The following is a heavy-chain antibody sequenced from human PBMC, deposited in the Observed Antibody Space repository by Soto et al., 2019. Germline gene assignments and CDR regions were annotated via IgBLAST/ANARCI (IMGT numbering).Heavy chain of an antibody. Sequence: QVQLVESGGGVVQPGRSLRLSCAASGFTFSSYGMHWVRQAPGKGLEWVAVIWYDGSNKYYADSVKGRFTISRDNSKNTLYLQMNSLSAEHTAVYYCARDGYCSGGSCSSVPVFAYWGQGTLVTVSS. J-gene: IGHJ4*02. CDR2: IWYDGSNK. V-gene: IGHV3-33*01. D-gene: IGHD2-15*01. CDR3: ARDGYCSGGSCSSVPVFAY. CDR1: GFTFSSYG.